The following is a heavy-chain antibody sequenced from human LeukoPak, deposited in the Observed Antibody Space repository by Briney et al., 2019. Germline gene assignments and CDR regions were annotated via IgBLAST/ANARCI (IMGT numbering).Heavy chain of an antibody. CDR1: GASISSSTYY. CDR3: ARDRQKEYSSSWYPFDY. V-gene: IGHV4-39*07. J-gene: IGHJ4*02. CDR2: IYYSGST. D-gene: IGHD6-13*01. Sequence: SETLSLTCTVSGASISSSTYYWGWIRQPPGKGLEWIGSIYYSGSTYYNPSLNSRVTISINTSKNQFSLKLSSVTAADTAVYYCARDRQKEYSSSWYPFDYWGQGTLVTVSS.